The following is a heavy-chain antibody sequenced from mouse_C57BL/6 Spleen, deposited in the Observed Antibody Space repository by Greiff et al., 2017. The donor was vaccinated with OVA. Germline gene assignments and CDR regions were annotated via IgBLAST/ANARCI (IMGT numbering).Heavy chain of an antibody. CDR1: GFTFSDYG. V-gene: IGHV5-17*01. D-gene: IGHD2-1*01. Sequence: EVNVVESGGGLVKPGGSLKLSCAASGFTFSDYGMHWVRQAPEKGLEWVAYISSGSSTIYYADTVKGRFTISRDNAKNTLFLQMTSLRSEDTAMYYCANLPYYYAMDYWGQGTSVTVSS. CDR3: ANLPYYYAMDY. J-gene: IGHJ4*01. CDR2: ISSGSSTI.